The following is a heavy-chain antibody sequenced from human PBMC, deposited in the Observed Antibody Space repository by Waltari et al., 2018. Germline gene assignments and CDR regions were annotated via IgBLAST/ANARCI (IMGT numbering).Heavy chain of an antibody. J-gene: IGHJ3*02. V-gene: IGHV3-15*01. CDR3: TTDPDTVTTGASAFDI. CDR1: GLTFSNAW. D-gene: IGHD4-17*01. Sequence: EVQLVESGGGLVKPGGSLRLSCAASGLTFSNAWMSWVRQAPGKGLEWVGRIKSKTDGGTTDYAAPVKGRFTISRDDSKNTLYLQMNSLKTEDTAVYYCTTDPDTVTTGASAFDIWGQGTMVTVSS. CDR2: IKSKTDGGTT.